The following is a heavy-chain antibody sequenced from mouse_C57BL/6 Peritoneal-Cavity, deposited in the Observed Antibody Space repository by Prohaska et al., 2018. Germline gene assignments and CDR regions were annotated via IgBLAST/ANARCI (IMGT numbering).Heavy chain of an antibody. V-gene: IGHV1-26*01. CDR3: EYGDFDV. J-gene: IGHJ1*03. D-gene: IGHD2-10*02. CDR2: INPNNGGT. CDR1: EYTFTDYY. Sequence: EVQLQQSGPELVKPGASVKISCKASEYTFTDYYMNWVKQSHGKSLEWIGDINPNNGGTSYNQKLKGKATLTVDKSSSTAYMELRSLTSEDSAGYYCEYGDFDVWGTGTTVTVSS.